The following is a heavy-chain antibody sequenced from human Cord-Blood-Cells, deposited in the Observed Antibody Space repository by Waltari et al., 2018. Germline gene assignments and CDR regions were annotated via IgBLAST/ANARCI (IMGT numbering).Heavy chain of an antibody. D-gene: IGHD6-13*01. V-gene: IGHV3-21*01. CDR2: ISSSSSYI. Sequence: EVQLVESGGGLVKPGGSLRLSCAASGFTFSSYNMNWVRQAPGKGGGWVTSISSSSSYIYYADSVKGRFTISGDNAKNSLYLQMNSLRAEDTAVYYCARDRDSSSWFDYWGQGTLVTVSS. J-gene: IGHJ4*02. CDR1: GFTFSSYN. CDR3: ARDRDSSSWFDY.